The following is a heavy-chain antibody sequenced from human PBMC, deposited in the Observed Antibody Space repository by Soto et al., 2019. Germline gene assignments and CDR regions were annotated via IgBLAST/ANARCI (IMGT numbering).Heavy chain of an antibody. V-gene: IGHV2-5*02. J-gene: IGHJ5*02. CDR3: AHRTTPVTWWFDP. CDR2: IYWDDDK. CDR1: GFSLTTSGVG. Sequence: QITLKESGPTLVKPTQTLTLTCTFSGFSLTTSGVGVGWIRQPPGKALEWLALIYWDDDKRYSPSLKSRLTISKHTSKNQVVLTITNMHPANTATYFCAHRTTPVTWWFDPWGQGTLVTVSS. D-gene: IGHD4-17*01.